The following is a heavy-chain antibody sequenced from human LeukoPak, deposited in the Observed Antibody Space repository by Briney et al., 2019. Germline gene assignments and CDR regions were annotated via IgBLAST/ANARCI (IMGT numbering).Heavy chain of an antibody. D-gene: IGHD6-19*01. CDR1: GFTFNSYW. J-gene: IGHJ4*02. V-gene: IGHV3-30-3*01. CDR3: ARDRTPYSSGWYYFDY. Sequence: PGGSLRLSCAASGFTFNSYWMHWVRQAPGKGLEWVAVISYDGSNKYYADSVKGRFTISRDNSKNTLYLQMNSLRAEDTAVYYCARDRTPYSSGWYYFDYWGQGTLVTVSS. CDR2: ISYDGSNK.